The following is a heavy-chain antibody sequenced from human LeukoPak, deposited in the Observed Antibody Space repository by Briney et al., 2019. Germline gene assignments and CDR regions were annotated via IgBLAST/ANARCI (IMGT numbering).Heavy chain of an antibody. V-gene: IGHV3-9*01. Sequence: GGSLRGSCAASGFTFDDYAMHWVRQAPGKGLEWVSGISWNSGSIGYADSVKGRFTISRDNAKNALYLQMNSLRAEDTALYYCAKDKGTMVRGVILPDYYYCYMDVWGKGTTVTVSS. CDR2: ISWNSGSI. CDR1: GFTFDDYA. D-gene: IGHD3-10*01. J-gene: IGHJ6*03. CDR3: AKDKGTMVRGVILPDYYYCYMDV.